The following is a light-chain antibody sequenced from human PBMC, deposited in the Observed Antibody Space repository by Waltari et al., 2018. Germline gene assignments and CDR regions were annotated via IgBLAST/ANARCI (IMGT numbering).Light chain of an antibody. CDR1: SSNIGNNY. V-gene: IGLV1-47*01. J-gene: IGLJ2*01. CDR3: ASWDDSLRGVV. Sequence: QSVLTQPPSASGTPGQRVTISCSGSSSNIGNNYVYWYQQFPGAAPKCPIYRNDKRPSGVPDRFSGSKSGTSASLTISGLRSEDEADYYCASWDDSLRGVVFGGGTKLTAL. CDR2: RND.